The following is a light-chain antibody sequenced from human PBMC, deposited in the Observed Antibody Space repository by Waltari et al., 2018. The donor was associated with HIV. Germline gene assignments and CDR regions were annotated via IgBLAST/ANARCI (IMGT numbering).Light chain of an antibody. CDR2: DKN. V-gene: IGLV3-21*02. Sequence: SYVLTQPPSVSVAPGQTARIACGGHNIGGKSVHWYQQKPGQAPVLVVYDKNDRPSWIPERFSGSNSGNTATLTISRVEAGDEADYYCQVGNTYSDPVVFGGGTKLTVL. CDR1: NIGGKS. CDR3: QVGNTYSDPVV. J-gene: IGLJ2*01.